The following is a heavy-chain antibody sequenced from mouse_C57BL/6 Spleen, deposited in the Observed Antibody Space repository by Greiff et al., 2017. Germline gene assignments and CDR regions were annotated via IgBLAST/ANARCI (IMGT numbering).Heavy chain of an antibody. CDR2: ISDGGSYT. V-gene: IGHV5-4*03. J-gene: IGHJ2*01. CDR1: GFTFSSYA. CDR3: ARGRGLGPFDY. Sequence: EVKLMESGGGLVKPGGSLKLSCAASGFTFSSYAMSWVRQTPEKRLEWVATISDGGSYTYYPDNVKGRFTISRDNTKNNLYLQMSHLKSEDTAMYYCARGRGLGPFDYWGQGTTLTVSS. D-gene: IGHD3-3*01.